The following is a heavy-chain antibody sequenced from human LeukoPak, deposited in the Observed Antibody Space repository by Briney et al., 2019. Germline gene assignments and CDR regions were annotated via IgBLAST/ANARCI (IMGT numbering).Heavy chain of an antibody. J-gene: IGHJ4*02. CDR2: LSAAGGGT. Sequence: QPGGSLRLSCAASGFTFSRYPMSWVRQSPVKGLEWVSTLSAAGGGTYYADSVRGRFTISRDDSKNTLYLQMFSLRAEDTALYYCAKTSSSGWYAFDSWGQGTLVTVSS. D-gene: IGHD6-19*01. V-gene: IGHV3-23*01. CDR1: GFTFSRYP. CDR3: AKTSSSGWYAFDS.